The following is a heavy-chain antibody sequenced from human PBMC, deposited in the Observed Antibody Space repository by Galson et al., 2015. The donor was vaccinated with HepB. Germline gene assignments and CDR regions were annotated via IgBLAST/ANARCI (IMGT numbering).Heavy chain of an antibody. J-gene: IGHJ4*02. Sequence: SVKVSCKASGYTFTTYTIHWVRQAPGQRPEWMGWINPDNGNTKYSQNLKGRVTITRDTSASTAYMELSSLRSEDLAVYYCAMSGYSSSWYSVFGPFDFWGQGTLVSVSS. CDR1: GYTFTTYT. V-gene: IGHV1-3*01. CDR2: INPDNGNT. D-gene: IGHD6-13*01. CDR3: AMSGYSSSWYSVFGPFDF.